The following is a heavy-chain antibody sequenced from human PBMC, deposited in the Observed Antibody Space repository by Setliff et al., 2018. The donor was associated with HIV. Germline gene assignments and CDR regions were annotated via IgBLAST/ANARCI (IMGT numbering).Heavy chain of an antibody. D-gene: IGHD1-26*01. J-gene: IGHJ4*02. CDR2: IKSEANGGTT. Sequence: PGGSLRLSCAASDFTFNNAWMNWVRQPPGKGLEWVGRIKSEANGGTTDYAAPVEGRFTISRDDSINTLYLQMNSLKTEDTAMYYCTTDSYSRTYSDLLWGQGTLVTVSS. CDR3: TTDSYSRTYSDLL. CDR1: DFTFNNAW. V-gene: IGHV3-15*07.